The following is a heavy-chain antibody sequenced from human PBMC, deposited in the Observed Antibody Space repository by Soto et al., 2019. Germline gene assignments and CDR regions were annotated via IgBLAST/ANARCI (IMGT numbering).Heavy chain of an antibody. D-gene: IGHD6-19*01. V-gene: IGHV1-46*01. J-gene: IGHJ5*02. CDR2: INPSGDSP. CDR3: AREILIAVAGTGWFDP. CDR1: GYTFTDFH. Sequence: ASVKVSCKASGYTFTDFHMHWVRQAPGQGLEWMGIINPSGDSPGYAQKFQGRVTMTRDTSTTTVYMELSSLRSDDTAVYYCAREILIAVAGTGWFDPWGQGTLVTVSS.